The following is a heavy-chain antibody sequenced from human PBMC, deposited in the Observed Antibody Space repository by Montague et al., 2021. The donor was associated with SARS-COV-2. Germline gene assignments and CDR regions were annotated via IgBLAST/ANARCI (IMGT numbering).Heavy chain of an antibody. Sequence: SETLSLTCIVSGDAKLRRSSEEYTREPPSPRHEWVGVLYHNRSTKYKPSLKGRVSMSVDKSWNQFSLRLTSVTAADTAIYYCSRKGSGRSDLAYWGQGTLVTVSS. J-gene: IGHJ4*02. D-gene: IGHD1-26*01. CDR3: SRKGSGRSDLAY. CDR2: LYHNRST. CDR1: GDAKLRRSS. V-gene: IGHV4/OR15-8*01.